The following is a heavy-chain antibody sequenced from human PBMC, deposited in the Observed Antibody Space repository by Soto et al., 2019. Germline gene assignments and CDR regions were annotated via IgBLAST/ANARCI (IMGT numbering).Heavy chain of an antibody. CDR2: INPSGGST. D-gene: IGHD3-3*01. CDR1: GYTFTSYY. CDR3: AREFREHDFWSGQPRAPQAFDI. V-gene: IGHV1-46*03. J-gene: IGHJ3*02. Sequence: ASVKVSCKASGYTFTSYYMHWVRQAPGQGLEWMGIINPSGGSTSYAQKFQGRVTMTRDTSTSTVYMELSSLRSEDTAVYYCAREFREHDFWSGQPRAPQAFDIWGQGTMVTVSS.